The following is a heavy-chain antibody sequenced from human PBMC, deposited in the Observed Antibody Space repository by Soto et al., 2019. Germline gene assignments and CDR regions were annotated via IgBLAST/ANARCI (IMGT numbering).Heavy chain of an antibody. D-gene: IGHD3-10*01. V-gene: IGHV3-23*01. Sequence: EVQLWESGGGLVQPGGSLRLSCAASGCTLNNYAMTWVRQAPGKGLEWVSAISGGGDTTSYADSVKGRFTVSRDGSKNTLCLQMSSLRAEDTALYYCAKGRGGSGSLTPRVDFWGQGTLVTVSS. CDR3: AKGRGGSGSLTPRVDF. CDR1: GCTLNNYA. CDR2: ISGGGDTT. J-gene: IGHJ4*02.